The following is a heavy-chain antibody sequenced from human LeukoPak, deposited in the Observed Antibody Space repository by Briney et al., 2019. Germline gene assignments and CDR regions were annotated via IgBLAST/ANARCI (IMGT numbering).Heavy chain of an antibody. V-gene: IGHV3-23*01. CDR2: ISGRGGST. J-gene: IGHJ6*02. CDR1: GFTFSSYA. CDR3: AKCLASYYYYGMDV. D-gene: IGHD3-16*01. Sequence: QPGGSLRLSCAASGFTFSSYAMSWVRQAPGKGLEWVSAISGRGGSTYYADSVKGRFTISRDNSKNTLYLQMNSLRAEDTAVYYCAKCLASYYYYGMDVWGQGTTVTVSS.